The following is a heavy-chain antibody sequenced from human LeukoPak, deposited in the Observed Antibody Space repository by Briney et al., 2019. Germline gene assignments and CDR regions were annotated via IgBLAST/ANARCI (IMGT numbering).Heavy chain of an antibody. V-gene: IGHV1-8*01. J-gene: IGHJ6*03. Sequence: ASVTVSCKASGYTFTSYDINWVRQATGQGLEWMGWMNPNSGNTGYAQKFQGRVTMTRNTSISTAYMELSSLRSEDTAVYYCARARVVPAAVTNYYYYYMDVWGKGTTVTVSS. D-gene: IGHD2-2*01. CDR3: ARARVVPAAVTNYYYYYMDV. CDR1: GYTFTSYD. CDR2: MNPNSGNT.